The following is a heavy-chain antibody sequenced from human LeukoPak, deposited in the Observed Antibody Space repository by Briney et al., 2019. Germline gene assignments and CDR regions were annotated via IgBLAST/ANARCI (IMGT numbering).Heavy chain of an antibody. D-gene: IGHD2-15*01. CDR3: ARARYCSGGSCYNLAY. V-gene: IGHV1-69*13. CDR1: GGTLSSYA. CDR2: IIPIFGTA. Sequence: SVKVSCKASGGTLSSYAISWVRQAPGQGLEWMGGIIPIFGTANYAQKFQGRVTITADESTSTAYMELSSLRSEDTAVYYCARARYCSGGSCYNLAYWGQGTLVTVSS. J-gene: IGHJ4*02.